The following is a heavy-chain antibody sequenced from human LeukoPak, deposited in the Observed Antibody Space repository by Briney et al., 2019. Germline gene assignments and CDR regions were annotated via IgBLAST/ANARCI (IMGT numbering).Heavy chain of an antibody. CDR3: TTDSTIYGSGSYYYYYYMDV. J-gene: IGHJ6*03. V-gene: IGHV3-15*01. Sequence: PGGSLRLSCAASGFTFSNAWMSWVRQAPGKGLEWVGRIKSKTDGGTTDYAAPVKGRFTISRDDSKNTLYLQMNSLKTEDTAVYYCTTDSTIYGSGSYYYYYYMDVWGKGTTVTVSS. CDR2: IKSKTDGGTT. D-gene: IGHD3-10*01. CDR1: GFTFSNAW.